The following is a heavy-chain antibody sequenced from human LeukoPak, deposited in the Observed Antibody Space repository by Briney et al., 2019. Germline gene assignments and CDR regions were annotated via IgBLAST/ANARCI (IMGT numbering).Heavy chain of an antibody. D-gene: IGHD5-18*01. V-gene: IGHV3-21*01. CDR3: ARAEDLDTAMVPYYYGMDV. J-gene: IGHJ6*02. Sequence: PGGSLRLSCAASGFTFSSYSMNWVRQAPGKGLEWVSSISSSSSYIYYADSVKGRFTISRDNAKNSLYLQMNSLRAEDTAVYYCARAEDLDTAMVPYYYGMDVWGQGTTVTVSS. CDR1: GFTFSSYS. CDR2: ISSSSSYI.